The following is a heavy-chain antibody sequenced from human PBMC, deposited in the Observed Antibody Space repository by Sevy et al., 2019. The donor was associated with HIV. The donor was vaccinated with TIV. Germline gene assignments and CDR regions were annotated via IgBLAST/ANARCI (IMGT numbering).Heavy chain of an antibody. D-gene: IGHD1-26*01. J-gene: IGHJ4*02. CDR1: EFTFSAYW. CDR2: IKQDGCEK. CDR3: AGGGALDY. V-gene: IGHV3-7*01. Sequence: GGSLRLSCAASEFTFSAYWMTWIRQAPGKGLEWVANIKQDGCEKYYGDSVKGRFTISRDNAKNSLYLQMNSLRVEDTAVYYCAGGGALDYWGQGTLVTVSS.